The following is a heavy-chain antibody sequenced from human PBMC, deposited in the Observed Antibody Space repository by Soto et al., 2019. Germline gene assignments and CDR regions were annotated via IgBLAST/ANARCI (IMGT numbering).Heavy chain of an antibody. CDR3: ARRDSGGFYRYFDS. J-gene: IGHJ4*02. D-gene: IGHD2-15*01. CDR1: GGTFSTNP. Sequence: QVQLVQSGAEVKKPGSSVKVSCKASGGTFSTNPISWVRQAPGQGLEWMGGTGSGTGPGNHAQKFQGRLTITVDKSTNTVYMELSSLSSEDTAVYYWARRDSGGFYRYFDSWGQGTLVTVSS. V-gene: IGHV1-69*06. CDR2: TGSGTGPG.